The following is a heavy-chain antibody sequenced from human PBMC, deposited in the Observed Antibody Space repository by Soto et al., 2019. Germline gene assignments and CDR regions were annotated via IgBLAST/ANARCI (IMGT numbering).Heavy chain of an antibody. Sequence: GSLRLSCAASGFTFSSYEMNWVRQAPGKGLEWVSYISSSGSTIYYADSVKGRFTISRDNAKNSLYLQMNSLRAEDTAVYYCARDRMDLSHIVVVPAAIFDPPFRHCEIWGQGTRVTVAS. D-gene: IGHD2-2*02. CDR2: ISSSGSTI. CDR1: GFTFSSYE. CDR3: ARDRMDLSHIVVVPAAIFDPPFRHCEI. V-gene: IGHV3-48*03. J-gene: IGHJ3*02.